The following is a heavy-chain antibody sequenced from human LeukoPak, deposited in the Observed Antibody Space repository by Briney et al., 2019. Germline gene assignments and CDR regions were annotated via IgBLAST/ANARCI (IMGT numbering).Heavy chain of an antibody. V-gene: IGHV4-4*02. J-gene: IGHJ6*03. D-gene: IGHD3-10*01. Sequence: PSETLSLTCAVSGGSISSSNWWSWVRQPPGKGLEWIGEIYHSGSTNYNPSLKSRVTISVDTSKNQFSLKLSSVTAADTAVYYCARHGSGSHYYYYYYMDVWGKGTTVTISS. CDR2: IYHSGST. CDR1: GGSISSSNW. CDR3: ARHGSGSHYYYYYYMDV.